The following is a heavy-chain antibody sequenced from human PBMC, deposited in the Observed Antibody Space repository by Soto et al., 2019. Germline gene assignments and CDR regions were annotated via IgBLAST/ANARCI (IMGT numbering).Heavy chain of an antibody. J-gene: IGHJ4*02. D-gene: IGHD6-13*01. CDR3: ARDRSSSWYVFDY. CDR1: GFTFSSYG. Sequence: PGGSLRLSCAASGFTFSSYGMHWVRQAPGKGLEWVAVIWYDGSNKYYADSVKGRFTISRDNSKNTLYLQMNSLRAEDTAVYYCARDRSSSWYVFDYWGQGTLVTVSS. CDR2: IWYDGSNK. V-gene: IGHV3-33*01.